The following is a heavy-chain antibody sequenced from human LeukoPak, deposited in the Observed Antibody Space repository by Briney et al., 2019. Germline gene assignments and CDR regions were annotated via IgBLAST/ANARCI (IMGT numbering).Heavy chain of an antibody. V-gene: IGHV3-53*01. CDR2: IYSGGNA. Sequence: GGSLSFSCAGYRFTASSNYMRWDRQAPGKGLKWVSVIYSGGNAYYAASVKGRFTVSRDNNKNTLYLQMSSLRAEDTAVYYCARTFDYRFDNWGQGTLVTVSS. CDR3: ARTFDYRFDN. D-gene: IGHD3-16*01. CDR1: RFTASSNY. J-gene: IGHJ4*02.